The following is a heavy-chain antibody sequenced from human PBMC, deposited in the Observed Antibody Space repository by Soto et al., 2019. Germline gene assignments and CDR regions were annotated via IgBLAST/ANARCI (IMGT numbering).Heavy chain of an antibody. CDR3: ARRGSGSYYDY. CDR1: GFTFSSYA. CDR2: ISGSGDST. Sequence: EVQLLESGGGLEQPGGSLRLSCAASGFTFSSYAMNWVRQAPGKGLEWVSVISGSGDSTYYADSVKGGFTISRDNAKNTLYLKMNSLRAEDTAVHYCARRGSGSYYDYWGQGTLVTVSS. D-gene: IGHD1-26*01. V-gene: IGHV3-23*01. J-gene: IGHJ4*02.